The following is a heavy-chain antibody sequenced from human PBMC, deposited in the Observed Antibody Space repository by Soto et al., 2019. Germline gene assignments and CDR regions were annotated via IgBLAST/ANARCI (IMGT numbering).Heavy chain of an antibody. CDR1: GDAFTTYS. CDR2: IQAASGST. CDR3: ATGRYSGSSYYDGLDV. J-gene: IGHJ6*02. V-gene: IGHV1-3*01. Sequence: QVQLVQSGAEVKKPGASVKVSCKASGDAFTTYSFHWVRQAPGHGLEWMGWIQAASGSTKSSQTFQGSLTNTRATSASTVYMELSSLRPEDTAVYYCATGRYSGSSYYDGLDVWGQGTTVTVSS. D-gene: IGHD1-26*01.